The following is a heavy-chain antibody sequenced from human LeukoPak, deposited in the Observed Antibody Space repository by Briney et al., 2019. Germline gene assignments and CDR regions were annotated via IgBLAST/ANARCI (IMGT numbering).Heavy chain of an antibody. CDR1: GGSISSYY. CDR2: IYYSGST. D-gene: IGHD1-26*01. CDR3: ARGGSGSYYVDNYFDY. J-gene: IGHJ4*02. Sequence: SETLSLTCTVSGGSISSYYWSWIRQPPGKGLEWIGYIYYSGSTNYNPSLKSRVTISVDTSKNQFSLKLSSVTAADTAVYYCARGGSGSYYVDNYFDYWGQGTLVTVSS. V-gene: IGHV4-59*01.